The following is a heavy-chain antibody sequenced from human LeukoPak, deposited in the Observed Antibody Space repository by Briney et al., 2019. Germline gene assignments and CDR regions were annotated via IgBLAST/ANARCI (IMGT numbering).Heavy chain of an antibody. CDR2: ISSSGSTI. CDR1: GFTFSSYE. J-gene: IGHJ6*02. CDR3: ARERISLRYFDWLPRPYYYYYYGMDV. D-gene: IGHD3-9*01. V-gene: IGHV3-48*03. Sequence: GGSLRLSCAASGFTFSSYEMNWVRQAPGKGLEWVSYISSSGSTIYYADSVKGRFTISRDNAKNSLYLQMNSLRAEDTAVYYCARERISLRYFDWLPRPYYYYYYGMDVWGQGTTVTVSS.